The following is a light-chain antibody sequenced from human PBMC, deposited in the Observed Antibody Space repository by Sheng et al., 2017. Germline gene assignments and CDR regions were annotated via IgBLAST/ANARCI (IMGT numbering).Light chain of an antibody. V-gene: IGLV1-40*01. CDR3: QSYDSSLSGSVV. CDR1: SSNIGAGYD. CDR2: GNS. Sequence: QSVLTQPPSASGAPGQRVTISCTGSSSNIGAGYDVHWYQQLPGTAPKLLIYGNSNRPSGVPXRFSGSKSGTSASLAITGLQAEDEADYYCQSYDSSLSGSVVFGGGTKLTVL. J-gene: IGLJ2*01.